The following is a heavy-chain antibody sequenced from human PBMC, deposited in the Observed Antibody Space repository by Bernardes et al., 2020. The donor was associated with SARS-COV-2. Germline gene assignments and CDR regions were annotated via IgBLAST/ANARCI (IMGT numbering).Heavy chain of an antibody. D-gene: IGHD3-9*01. Sequence: GSLRLSCAASGFTFSSYWMHWVRQAPGKGLVWVSRINSDGSSTSYADSVKGRFTISRDNAKNTLYLQMNSLRAEDTAVYYCAREQRYFDWSIIGETYYYYYGMDVWGQGTTVTVSS. CDR2: INSDGSST. CDR3: AREQRYFDWSIIGETYYYYYGMDV. CDR1: GFTFSSYW. V-gene: IGHV3-74*01. J-gene: IGHJ6*02.